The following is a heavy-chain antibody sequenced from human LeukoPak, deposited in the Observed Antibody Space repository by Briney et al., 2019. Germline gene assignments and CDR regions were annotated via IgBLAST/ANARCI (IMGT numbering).Heavy chain of an antibody. CDR2: ISSSSSTI. J-gene: IGHJ4*02. CDR3: ARGYPPVDYVWGSYLSSDDY. Sequence: GGSLRLSCAASGFTFSSYSMNWVRQAPGKGLEWVSYISSSSSTIYYADSVKGRFTISRDNAKNSLYLQMNSLRAEDTAVYYCARGYPPVDYVWGSYLSSDDYWGQGTLVTVSS. V-gene: IGHV3-48*04. CDR1: GFTFSSYS. D-gene: IGHD3-16*02.